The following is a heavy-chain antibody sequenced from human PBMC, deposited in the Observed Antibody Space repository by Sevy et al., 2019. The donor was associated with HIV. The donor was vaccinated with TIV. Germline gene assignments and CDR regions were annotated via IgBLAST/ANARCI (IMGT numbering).Heavy chain of an antibody. V-gene: IGHV4-59*08. CDR2: IYYSGST. CDR1: GGSISSYY. CDR3: ASSRDGYNPFDY. J-gene: IGHJ4*02. Sequence: SETLSLTCTVSGGSISSYYWSWIRQPPGKGLEWIGYIYYSGSTNYNPSLKSRVTISVDTSKNQFSLKLSSVTAADTAVYYCASSRDGYNPFDYWGQGTLVTVSS. D-gene: IGHD5-12*01.